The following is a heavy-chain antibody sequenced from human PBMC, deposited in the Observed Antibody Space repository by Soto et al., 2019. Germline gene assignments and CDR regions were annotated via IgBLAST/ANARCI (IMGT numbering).Heavy chain of an antibody. CDR1: GYTFTSYG. V-gene: IGHV1-18*04. J-gene: IGHJ6*02. Sequence: SVKVSCKASGYTFTSYGINWVRQAPGQGLEWTGWISSYNGNTNYAQKLQRRATMTTETFTSTGSVELCSLTSGDRAVYYCAFSSYSSGWNPSHNYGMAVWGQGTTVTVSS. D-gene: IGHD6-19*01. CDR2: ISSYNGNT. CDR3: AFSSYSSGWNPSHNYGMAV.